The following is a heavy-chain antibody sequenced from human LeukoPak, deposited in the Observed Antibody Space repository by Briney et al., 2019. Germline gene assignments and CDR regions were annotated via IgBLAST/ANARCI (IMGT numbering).Heavy chain of an antibody. J-gene: IGHJ4*02. D-gene: IGHD6-19*01. CDR3: ARDRRILRSAVAGTVGFDY. CDR2: IYYSGST. Sequence: SQTLSLTCTVSGGSISSGGYYWSWIRQHPGKGLEWIGYIYYSGSTYYNPSLKSRVTISVDTSKNQFSLKLSSVTAADTAVYYRARDRRILRSAVAGTVGFDYWGQGTLVTVSS. CDR1: GGSISSGGYY. V-gene: IGHV4-31*03.